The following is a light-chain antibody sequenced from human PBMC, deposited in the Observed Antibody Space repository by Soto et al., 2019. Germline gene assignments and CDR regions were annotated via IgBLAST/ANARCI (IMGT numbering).Light chain of an antibody. J-gene: IGKJ3*01. V-gene: IGKV2-28*01. Sequence: DLVMTQSPLSLPVTPGEPASISCRSSQSLLHSNGYNYLDWYLQKPGQSPQLLIYLGSNRASGVPDRFSGSGSGTDFTLKISSVEAEDVGVYYCMQALQTPFFGPGTKVDIK. CDR3: MQALQTPF. CDR1: QSLLHSNGYNY. CDR2: LGS.